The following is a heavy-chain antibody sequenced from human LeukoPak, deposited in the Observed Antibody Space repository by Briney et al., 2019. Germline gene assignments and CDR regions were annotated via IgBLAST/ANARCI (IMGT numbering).Heavy chain of an antibody. J-gene: IGHJ4*02. CDR3: ARDFYFDY. V-gene: IGHV3-7*04. CDR1: GFTLSVYW. Sequence: GGSLRLSSATSGFTLSVYWMNWVRQAPGRGLEWVANIKHDGTEEYYVESVKGRFTVSRDNAKNSLYLQMNSLTAEDTAIYYCARDFYFDYRGPRTRVTVSS. CDR2: IKHDGTEE.